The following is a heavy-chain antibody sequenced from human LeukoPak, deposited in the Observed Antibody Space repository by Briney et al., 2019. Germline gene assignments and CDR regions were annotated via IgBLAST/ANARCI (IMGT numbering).Heavy chain of an antibody. J-gene: IGHJ3*02. CDR3: ARLGGSWYRSAFDI. CDR2: ISSNSDTI. V-gene: IGHV3-48*01. D-gene: IGHD6-13*01. Sequence: GGSLRLSCAASGFTFSSYAMSWVRQAPGKGLEWLSTISSNSDTIYYADSMKGRFTISRDNAKNSLYLQMNSLRAEDTAVYYCARLGGSWYRSAFDIWGQGTMVTVSS. CDR1: GFTFSSYA.